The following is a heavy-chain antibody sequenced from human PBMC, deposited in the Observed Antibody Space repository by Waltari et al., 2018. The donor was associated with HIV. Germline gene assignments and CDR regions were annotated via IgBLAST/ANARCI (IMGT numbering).Heavy chain of an antibody. J-gene: IGHJ3*01. CDR2: NKNEASGKTI. Sequence: EVKLVESGGDLVKAGGSLRPSCAASGFKFRDVWMSWVRQTPVGGVGWIGNNKNEASGKTIDYLDALMLRFNNSREDSKEMSYLQIDSLKTDDTATYICAWDNKAVFDYWGLGTTVIVSS. V-gene: IGHV3-15*01. D-gene: IGHD1-26*01. CDR3: AWDNKAVFDY. CDR1: GFKFRDVW.